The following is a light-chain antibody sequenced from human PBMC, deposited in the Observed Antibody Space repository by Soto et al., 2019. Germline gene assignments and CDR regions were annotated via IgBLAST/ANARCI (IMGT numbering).Light chain of an antibody. CDR3: SSYTSSSTYV. CDR2: EVS. CDR1: SSDVGDYNY. V-gene: IGLV2-14*01. J-gene: IGLJ1*01. Sequence: QSALTQPAAVSGSPGQSITISCTGTSSDVGDYNYVSWYQQHPGKARKLMIYEVSNRPSGISNRFSGSKSGNTASLTISGLQAEDETDYYCSSYTSSSTYVFGTGTKVTV.